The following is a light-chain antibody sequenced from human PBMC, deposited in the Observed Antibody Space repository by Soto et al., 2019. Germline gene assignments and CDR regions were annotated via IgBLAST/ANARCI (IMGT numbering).Light chain of an antibody. CDR1: QSVSSN. V-gene: IGKV3-15*01. J-gene: IGKJ2*01. Sequence: EIVMTQSPATLSVSPGETATLSCRASQSVSSNLAWYQQKPGQAPRLLIYDASTRATGIPARFSGSGSGTEFTLTISSLQYEDFAVYYCQQYNNWPMYTFGQGTKLEIK. CDR3: QQYNNWPMYT. CDR2: DAS.